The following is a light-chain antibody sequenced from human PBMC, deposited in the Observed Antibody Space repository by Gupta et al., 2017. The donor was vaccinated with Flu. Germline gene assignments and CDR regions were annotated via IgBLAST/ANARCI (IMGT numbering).Light chain of an antibody. V-gene: IGKV3-11*01. Sequence: EILLTQSPATLSLSPGEPATRSCRASQSVSSYLAWYQQKPGQAPRLLIYDASNSATGIPARFSGSGSGTDFTLTISSLEHEDFALYYCQQRGNWPYTFGQGTKVEIK. CDR2: DAS. CDR1: QSVSSY. J-gene: IGKJ2*01. CDR3: QQRGNWPYT.